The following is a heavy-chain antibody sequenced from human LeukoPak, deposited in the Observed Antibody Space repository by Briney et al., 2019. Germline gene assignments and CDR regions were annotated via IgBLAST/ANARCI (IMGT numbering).Heavy chain of an antibody. CDR1: AYNLSNIW. D-gene: IGHD1-26*01. CDR2: IYLGDSDT. CDR3: ATRSGLWHPYYIDS. V-gene: IGHV5-51*01. Sequence: GESLKISCKGSAYNLSNIWIAWVRQIPGNGLEWMGIIYLGDSDTRYSPSFEGQVTISADKSISTAYLQWSSLKASDTAMYYCATRSGLWHPYYIDSWGQGTLVTVSS. J-gene: IGHJ4*02.